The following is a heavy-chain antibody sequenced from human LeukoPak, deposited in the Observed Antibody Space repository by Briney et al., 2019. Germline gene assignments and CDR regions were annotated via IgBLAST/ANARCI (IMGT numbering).Heavy chain of an antibody. V-gene: IGHV3-23*01. CDR3: ARGRGTTVTSAANY. Sequence: GGSLSLSCAASGFTFSSYAMSWVRQAPGKGLEWVSSINGSNDNTYYADSVKDRFTISRDNSKKMLCLQMNSLRGEDTAVYYCARGRGTTVTSAANYWGQGTLVTVSS. CDR2: INGSNDNT. D-gene: IGHD4-17*01. CDR1: GFTFSSYA. J-gene: IGHJ4*02.